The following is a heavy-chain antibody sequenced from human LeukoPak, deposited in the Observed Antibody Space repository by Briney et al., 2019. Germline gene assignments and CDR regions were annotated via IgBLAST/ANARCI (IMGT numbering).Heavy chain of an antibody. CDR3: ARHSAYYYDSSGYYKPSSYFDY. J-gene: IGHJ4*02. CDR2: IYTSGST. V-gene: IGHV4-4*07. D-gene: IGHD3-22*01. Sequence: SETLSLTCTVSGGSISSYYWSWIRQPAGKGLEWIGRIYTSGSTNYNPSLKSRVTISVDTSKNQFSLKLSSVTAADTAVYYCARHSAYYYDSSGYYKPSSYFDYWGQGTLVTVSS. CDR1: GGSISSYY.